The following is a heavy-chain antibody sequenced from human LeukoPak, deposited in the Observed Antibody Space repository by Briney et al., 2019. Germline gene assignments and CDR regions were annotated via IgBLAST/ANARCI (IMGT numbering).Heavy chain of an antibody. J-gene: IGHJ3*02. D-gene: IGHD3-22*01. CDR3: ASPSDYYDSSGYYDDAFDI. CDR1: GYSFTSYW. V-gene: IGHV5-51*01. CDR2: IYPGDSDT. Sequence: GESLKISCKGSGYSFTSYWIGWVRQMPGKGLEWMGIIYPGDSDTSYSPSFQGQVTISADKSISTAYLQWSSLKASDTAMYYCASPSDYYDSSGYYDDAFDIWGQGTMVTVSS.